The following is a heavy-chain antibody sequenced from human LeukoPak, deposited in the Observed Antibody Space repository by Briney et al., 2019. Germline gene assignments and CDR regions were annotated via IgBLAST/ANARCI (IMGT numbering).Heavy chain of an antibody. CDR3: ARASLWFGELLCLFDY. CDR2: IKQDGSEK. CDR1: GFTFSSYW. V-gene: IGHV3-7*01. J-gene: IGHJ4*02. D-gene: IGHD3-10*01. Sequence: GGSLRLSCAASGFTFSSYWMSWVRQAPGKGLEWVANIKQDGSEKYYVDSVKGRFTISRDNAKNSLYLQMNSLRAEDTAVYYCARASLWFGELLCLFDYWGQGTLVTVSS.